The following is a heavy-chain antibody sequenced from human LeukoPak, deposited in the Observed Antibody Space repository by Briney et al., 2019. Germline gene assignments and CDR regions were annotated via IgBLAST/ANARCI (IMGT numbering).Heavy chain of an antibody. D-gene: IGHD3-9*01. Sequence: SETLSLTCTVTGGSISSYYWSWIRQPAGKGLEWIGRIYTSGSTNYNPSLKSRVTMSVDTSKNQFSLKLSSVTAADTAVYYCVRPREELRYSDDAFIFWGQGTMVTVSS. J-gene: IGHJ3*01. V-gene: IGHV4-4*07. CDR1: GGSISSYY. CDR2: IYTSGST. CDR3: VRPREELRYSDDAFIF.